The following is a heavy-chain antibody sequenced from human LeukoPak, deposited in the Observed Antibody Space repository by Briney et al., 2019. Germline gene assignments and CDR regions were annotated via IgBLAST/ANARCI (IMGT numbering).Heavy chain of an antibody. V-gene: IGHV1-18*01. CDR1: GYTFTSYG. Sequence: ASVKVSCKASGYTFTSYGISWVRQAPGQGLEWMGWISAYNGNTNYAQKLQGRVTMTTDTSTSTAYMELRSLRSEDTAVYYCARAINFWSGSSYYYMDVWGKGTTVTVSS. J-gene: IGHJ6*03. CDR2: ISAYNGNT. CDR3: ARAINFWSGSSYYYMDV. D-gene: IGHD3-3*01.